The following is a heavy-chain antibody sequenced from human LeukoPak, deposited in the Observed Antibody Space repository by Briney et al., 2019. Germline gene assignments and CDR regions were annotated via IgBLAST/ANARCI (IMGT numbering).Heavy chain of an antibody. CDR1: GGSISSSSYY. D-gene: IGHD5-24*01. Sequence: SETLSLTCTVPGGSISSSSYYWGWIRQPPGMGLEWIGSIYYSGSTYYNPSLKSRVPISVDTSKNQFSLKLSSVSAADTAVYYCARHLREMATIAKIDYWGQGTLVTVSS. CDR3: ARHLREMATIAKIDY. CDR2: IYYSGST. V-gene: IGHV4-39*01. J-gene: IGHJ4*02.